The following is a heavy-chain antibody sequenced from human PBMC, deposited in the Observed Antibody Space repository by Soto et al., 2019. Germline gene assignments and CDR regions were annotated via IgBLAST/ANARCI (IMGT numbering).Heavy chain of an antibody. Sequence: QVQLVQSGAEVKKPGASVKVSCKASGYTFTSYAMHWVRQAPGQRLEWMGWINAGNGNTKYSQKFQGRVTITRDTSASTAYMDLSSLRSEDTAVYYCARGPGGPGGPGDYWGQGTLVTVSS. CDR2: INAGNGNT. V-gene: IGHV1-3*01. CDR3: ARGPGGPGGPGDY. D-gene: IGHD2-15*01. CDR1: GYTFTSYA. J-gene: IGHJ4*02.